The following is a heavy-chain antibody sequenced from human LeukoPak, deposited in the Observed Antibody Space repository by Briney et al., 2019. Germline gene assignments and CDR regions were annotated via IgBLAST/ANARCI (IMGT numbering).Heavy chain of an antibody. CDR1: GYTFTTYG. Sequence: ASVKVSCKASGYTFTTYGITCVRQAPGQGLEWMGWISGYNGNTNYAQKLQGRVTMTTDTSTSTAYMELRSLRSDDTAVYYCAREYRYCSGGSCSVPRDGLDIWGQGTMVIVSS. CDR3: AREYRYCSGGSCSVPRDGLDI. J-gene: IGHJ3*02. D-gene: IGHD2-15*01. V-gene: IGHV1-18*01. CDR2: ISGYNGNT.